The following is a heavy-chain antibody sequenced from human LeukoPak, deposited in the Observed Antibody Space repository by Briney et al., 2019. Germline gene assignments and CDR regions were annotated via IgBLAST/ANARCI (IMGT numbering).Heavy chain of an antibody. CDR2: IYHSGST. CDR3: ARDPRRGLAGAGRPPHPLLDY. D-gene: IGHD6-13*01. V-gene: IGHV4-4*02. J-gene: IGHJ4*02. CDR1: GGSISSSNW. Sequence: PSGSLSLSCAVSGGSISSSNWGAGVRQPPGKGLEWIGEIYHSGSTNYNPSLESRVPISVDKSRNQFSLKPRSVTAAHMVLYYCARDPRRGLAGAGRPPHPLLDYWAGGTLVTVSS.